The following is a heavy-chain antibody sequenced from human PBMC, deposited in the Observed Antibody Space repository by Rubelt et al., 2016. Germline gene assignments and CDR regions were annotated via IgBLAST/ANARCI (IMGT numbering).Heavy chain of an antibody. V-gene: IGHV3-7*01. D-gene: IGHD6-13*01. J-gene: IGHJ4*02. CDR3: AKDRVGSWFSLDY. CDR1: GFTFSRSS. Sequence: EVQLLESGGDLVQPGGSLTLSCAASGFTFSRSSLSWGRQSPGKGLEWVANINEDGSGEHYVDSVKGRFTISRDNTKNSLYLQMGSLRAEDTAVYYCAKDRVGSWFSLDYWGQGTLVTVST. CDR2: INEDGSGE.